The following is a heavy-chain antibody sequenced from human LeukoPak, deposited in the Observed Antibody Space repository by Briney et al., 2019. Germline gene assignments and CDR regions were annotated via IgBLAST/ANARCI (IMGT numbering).Heavy chain of an antibody. CDR2: ISSSSSTI. J-gene: IGHJ4*02. V-gene: IGHV3-48*01. CDR3: ARDPLDY. Sequence: GRSLRLSCAASGFTFSNYNMNWVRQAPGKGLEWVSYISSSSSTIYYADSVKGRFTISRDNAKNSLYLQMNSLRAEDTAVYYCARDPLDYWGQGTLVTVSS. CDR1: GFTFSNYN.